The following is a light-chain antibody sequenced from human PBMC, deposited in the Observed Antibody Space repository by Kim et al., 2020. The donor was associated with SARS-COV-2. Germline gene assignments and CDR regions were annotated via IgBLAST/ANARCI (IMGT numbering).Light chain of an antibody. Sequence: AIQLTQSPSSLSASVGDRVTITCRTSQGISSALAWYQQKPGNVPKLLIYDASSLESGVPSRFSGSGSGTDFTLTISSLQPEDFAIYYCQQFHSYPLTFGGGTKVDIK. CDR1: QGISSA. CDR3: QQFHSYPLT. J-gene: IGKJ4*01. CDR2: DAS. V-gene: IGKV1-13*02.